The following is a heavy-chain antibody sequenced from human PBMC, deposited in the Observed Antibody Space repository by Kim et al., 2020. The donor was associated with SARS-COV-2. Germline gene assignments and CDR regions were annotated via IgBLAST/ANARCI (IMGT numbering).Heavy chain of an antibody. CDR2: ITGSGTVT. V-gene: IGHV3-23*01. J-gene: IGHJ4*02. CDR3: AKGQDPDMITFDY. D-gene: IGHD3-22*01. CDR1: GFTFSNFA. Sequence: GGSLRLSCAASGFTFSNFAMSWVRQAPGKGLEWVSAITGSGTVTYDADSLKGRFTISRDNSKSTLYLQMNTLRVEDTAVYYCAKGQDPDMITFDYWGQGTLVTVSS.